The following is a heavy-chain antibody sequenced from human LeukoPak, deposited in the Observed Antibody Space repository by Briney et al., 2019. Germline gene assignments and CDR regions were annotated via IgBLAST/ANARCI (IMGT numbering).Heavy chain of an antibody. Sequence: PSETLSLTCTVSGGSISSYYWSWIRQPPGKGLEWIGYIYYSGSTNYNPSLKSRVTISVDTSKNQFSLKLSSVTAADTAVYYCARISPYYGMDVWGQGTTVTVSS. CDR3: ARISPYYGMDV. CDR2: IYYSGST. V-gene: IGHV4-59*01. J-gene: IGHJ6*02. CDR1: GGSISSYY.